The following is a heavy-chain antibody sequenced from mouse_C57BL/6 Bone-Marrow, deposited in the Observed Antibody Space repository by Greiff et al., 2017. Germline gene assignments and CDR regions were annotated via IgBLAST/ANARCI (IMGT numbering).Heavy chain of an antibody. CDR3: ATITTVVVTYWYFDV. J-gene: IGHJ1*03. CDR1: GYTFTSYW. D-gene: IGHD1-1*01. V-gene: IGHV1-61*01. CDR2: IYPSDSET. Sequence: VQLQQPGAELVRPGSSVKLSCKASGYTFTSYWMDWVKQRPGPGLEWIGNIYPSDSETHYNQKFKDKATLTVDKSSSTAYMQLSSLTSEDSAVYYCATITTVVVTYWYFDVWGTGTTVTVSS.